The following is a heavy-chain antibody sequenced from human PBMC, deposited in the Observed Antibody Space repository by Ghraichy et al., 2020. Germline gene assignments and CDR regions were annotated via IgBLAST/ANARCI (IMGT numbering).Heavy chain of an antibody. D-gene: IGHD6-13*01. Sequence: ESLNISCTVFGGSISSSSYYWGWIRQTPGKGLEWIGSIYYSGSTYYNPSLKSRVTISVDTSKNQFSVKLSSVTAADTAVYYCARHERRIAAAGLNWFDPWGQGTLVTVSS. J-gene: IGHJ5*02. CDR3: ARHERRIAAAGLNWFDP. CDR1: GGSISSSSYY. V-gene: IGHV4-39*01. CDR2: IYYSGST.